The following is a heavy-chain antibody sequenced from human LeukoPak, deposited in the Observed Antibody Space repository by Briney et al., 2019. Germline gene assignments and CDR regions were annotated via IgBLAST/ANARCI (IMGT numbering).Heavy chain of an antibody. V-gene: IGHV3-23*01. D-gene: IGHD2-8*01. J-gene: IGHJ4*02. CDR1: GITFSRFA. Sequence: GGSLRRSCAASGITFSRFAMSWVRQAPGKGLEWVSGISDSGGSPYYADSVKGRFTISRDNSKNTLYLQMNGLRAEDTAIYYCATYRRGYHDTNESYYFDYWGQGTLVTVSS. CDR3: ATYRRGYHDTNESYYFDY. CDR2: ISDSGGSP.